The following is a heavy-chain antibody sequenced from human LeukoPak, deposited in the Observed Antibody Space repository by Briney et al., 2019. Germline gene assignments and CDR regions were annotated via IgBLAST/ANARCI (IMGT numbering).Heavy chain of an antibody. CDR3: AKGYYDSHRGFFEY. CDR2: VSGTGTST. D-gene: IGHD3-3*01. CDR1: GFTFHNYA. J-gene: IGHJ4*02. V-gene: IGHV3-23*01. Sequence: GGSLRLSCTASGFTFHNYAMTWVRQAPGKGLDWVSTVSGTGTSTFYADSVKVRATISRDNSKNMLYLQMSSLRAEDTAMYYCAKGYYDSHRGFFEYWGLGTLVTVSS.